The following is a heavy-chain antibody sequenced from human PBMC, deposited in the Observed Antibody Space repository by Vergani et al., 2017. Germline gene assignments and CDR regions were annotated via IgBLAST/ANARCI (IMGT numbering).Heavy chain of an antibody. CDR3: AAQRGSSANYYYYGMDV. J-gene: IGHJ6*02. V-gene: IGHV1-58*02. CDR1: GFTFTSSA. D-gene: IGHD6-6*01. Sequence: QMQLVQSGPEVKKPGTSVKVSCKASGFTFTSSAMQWVRQARGQRLEWIGWSVVGSGNTNYAQKFQERVTITRDMYTSTAYMELSSLRSEDTAVYYCAAQRGSSANYYYYGMDVWGQGTTVTVSS. CDR2: SVVGSGNT.